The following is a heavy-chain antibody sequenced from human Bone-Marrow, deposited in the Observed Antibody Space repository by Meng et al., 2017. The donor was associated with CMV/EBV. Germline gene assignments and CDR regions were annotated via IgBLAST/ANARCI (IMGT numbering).Heavy chain of an antibody. D-gene: IGHD1-7*01. CDR2: ISGSGGST. CDR1: GFTFSSYA. V-gene: IGHV3-23*01. J-gene: IGHJ4*02. CDR3: AREDRYNWNYGGVDY. Sequence: GESLKISCAASGFTFSSYAMSWVRQAPGKGLEWVSAISGSGGSTYYADSVKGRLTISRDNAKNTLYLQMNSLRAEDTAVYYCAREDRYNWNYGGVDYWGQGTLVTVSS.